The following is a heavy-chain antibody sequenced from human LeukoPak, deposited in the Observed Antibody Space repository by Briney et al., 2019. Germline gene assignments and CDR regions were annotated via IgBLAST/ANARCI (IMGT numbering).Heavy chain of an antibody. V-gene: IGHV1-69*01. CDR3: ARVQVKARGSYFRDDY. J-gene: IGHJ4*02. CDR2: IIPIFGTA. D-gene: IGHD3-16*01. CDR1: GGTFSSYA. Sequence: SVKVSCKASGGTFSSYAISWVRQAPGQGLEWMGGIIPIFGTANYAQKFQGRVTITADESTSTAYMELRSLRFDDTAVYYCARVQVKARGSYFRDDYWGQGTLVTVSS.